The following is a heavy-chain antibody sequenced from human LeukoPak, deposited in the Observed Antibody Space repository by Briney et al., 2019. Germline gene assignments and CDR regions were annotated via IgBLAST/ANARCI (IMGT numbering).Heavy chain of an antibody. D-gene: IGHD2-8*02. V-gene: IGHV1-2*06. Sequence: EASVTVSCKASGYTFTDYFMHWVRQAPGQGLEWMGRINPNSGGTNYAQKFQGRVTMTRDTSISTAYMELSGLRSDDTAVYYCARDRTGALFFDYWGQGTLVTVSS. CDR3: ARDRTGALFFDY. J-gene: IGHJ4*02. CDR2: INPNSGGT. CDR1: GYTFTDYF.